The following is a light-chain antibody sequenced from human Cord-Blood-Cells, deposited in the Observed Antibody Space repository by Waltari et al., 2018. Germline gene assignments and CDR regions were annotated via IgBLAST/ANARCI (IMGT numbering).Light chain of an antibody. J-gene: IGLJ3*02. CDR1: SSNIGSNY. CDR3: AAWDDSLSGRV. Sequence: QSVLTQPPSASGTPGQRVTISCSGSSSNIGSNYVYWYQQLPGTAPKLLIYRNNPRPSGFPDRFSGSKSGTSASLAIRGLRSEDEADYYCAAWDDSLSGRVFGGGTKLTVL. CDR2: RNN. V-gene: IGLV1-47*01.